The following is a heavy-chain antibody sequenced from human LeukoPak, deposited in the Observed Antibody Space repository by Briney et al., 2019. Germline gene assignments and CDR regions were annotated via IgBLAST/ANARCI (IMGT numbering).Heavy chain of an antibody. V-gene: IGHV1-2*06. Sequence: ASVKVSCKASGYTFTGYYMHWVRQAPGQGLEWMGRINPNSGGTNYAQKFQGRVTMTRDTSISTAYMELSRLRSDDTAVYYCAREYSYGAGLDYWGQGTLVTVSS. D-gene: IGHD5-18*01. J-gene: IGHJ4*02. CDR3: AREYSYGAGLDY. CDR2: INPNSGGT. CDR1: GYTFTGYY.